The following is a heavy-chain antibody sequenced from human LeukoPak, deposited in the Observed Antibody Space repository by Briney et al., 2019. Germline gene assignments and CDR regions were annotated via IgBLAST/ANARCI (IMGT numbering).Heavy chain of an antibody. D-gene: IGHD3-3*01. CDR1: GGTFSSYA. Sequence: SVKVSCKASGGTFSSYAISWVRQAPGQGLEWMGGIIPIFGTANYAQKFQGRVTITADESTSTAYMELSSLRSEDTAVYYCARGGPLRFLEWSRFDYWGQGTLVTVSS. CDR2: IIPIFGTA. V-gene: IGHV1-69*01. CDR3: ARGGPLRFLEWSRFDY. J-gene: IGHJ4*02.